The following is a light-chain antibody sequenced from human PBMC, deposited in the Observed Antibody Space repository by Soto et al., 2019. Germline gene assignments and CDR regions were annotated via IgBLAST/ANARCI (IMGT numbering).Light chain of an antibody. CDR3: AAWDDSLSGSYV. Sequence: QSVLTQPPSASGTPGQRVTIPCSGSSSNIGSNYVYWYQQLPGTAPKLLIYRNNQRPSGVPDRFSGSKSGTSASLAISGLRSEDEADYYCAAWDDSLSGSYVFGPGTKVTVL. CDR2: RNN. CDR1: SSNIGSNY. V-gene: IGLV1-47*01. J-gene: IGLJ1*01.